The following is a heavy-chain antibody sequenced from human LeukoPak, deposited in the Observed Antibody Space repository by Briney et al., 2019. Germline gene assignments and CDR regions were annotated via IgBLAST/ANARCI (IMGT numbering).Heavy chain of an antibody. Sequence: GASVTVSCKASGYTFTNYAMHWVRQAPGQRLEWMGWINVGNGNTKYSQKFQGRVTITRDTSASTAYMELSSLRSEDTAIYYCARADAGGNWFDPWGQGTLVTVSP. CDR1: GYTFTNYA. J-gene: IGHJ5*02. CDR2: INVGNGNT. D-gene: IGHD1-26*01. CDR3: ARADAGGNWFDP. V-gene: IGHV1-3*01.